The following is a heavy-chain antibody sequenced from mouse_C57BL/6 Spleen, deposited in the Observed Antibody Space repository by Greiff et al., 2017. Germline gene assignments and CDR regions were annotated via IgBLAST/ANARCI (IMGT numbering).Heavy chain of an antibody. J-gene: IGHJ4*01. V-gene: IGHV1-81*01. CDR1: GYTFTSSG. CDR3: ARYYYDYGDYYAMDY. D-gene: IGHD2-4*01. Sequence: VQLQQSGAELARPGASVKLSCKASGYTFTSSGISWVKQRTGQGLEWIGEIYPRSGNTYYNEKFKGNATLTADKSSSTAYMALRSLTSEDSAVYFCARYYYDYGDYYAMDYWGQGTSVTVSS. CDR2: IYPRSGNT.